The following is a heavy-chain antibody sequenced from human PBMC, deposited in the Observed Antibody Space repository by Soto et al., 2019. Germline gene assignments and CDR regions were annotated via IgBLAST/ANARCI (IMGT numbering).Heavy chain of an antibody. Sequence: QVHLVQSGAEVKKAGSSVKVSCKAPGGTFKNNGISWVRQAPGQGLEWMGGIIPVFGTTNYAQKFQGRLTITADDFTTTVYMELSRLRYQDTAVYYCARKSWVAVATILFCFDYWGPGTLVCVSS. V-gene: IGHV1-69*01. J-gene: IGHJ4*02. CDR2: IIPVFGTT. CDR1: GGTFKNNG. CDR3: ARKSWVAVATILFCFDY. D-gene: IGHD5-12*01.